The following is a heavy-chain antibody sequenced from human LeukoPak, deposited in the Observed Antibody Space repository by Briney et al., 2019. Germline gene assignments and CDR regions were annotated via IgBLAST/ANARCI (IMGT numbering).Heavy chain of an antibody. CDR3: ARAGDSSGYYYFDY. J-gene: IGHJ4*02. D-gene: IGHD3-22*01. Sequence: ASVKVSCKVSGYTLTELSMHWVRQAPGKGLEWMGGFDPEDGETIYAQKLQGRVTMTTDTSTSTAYMELRSLRSDDTAVYYCARAGDSSGYYYFDYWGQGTLVTVSS. V-gene: IGHV1-24*01. CDR2: FDPEDGET. CDR1: GYTLTELS.